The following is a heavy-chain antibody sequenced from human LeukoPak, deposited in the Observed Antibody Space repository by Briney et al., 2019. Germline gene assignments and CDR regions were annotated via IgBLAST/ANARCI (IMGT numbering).Heavy chain of an antibody. Sequence: GGSLRLSCAASGFTFSSYGMHWVRQAPGKGLEWVAVISYDGSNKYYADSVKGRFTISRDNSKNTLYLQVNSLRAEDTAVYYCAKENDFWSGLTYYYYGMDVWGQGTTVTVSS. CDR3: AKENDFWSGLTYYYYGMDV. J-gene: IGHJ6*02. V-gene: IGHV3-30*18. CDR1: GFTFSSYG. D-gene: IGHD3-3*01. CDR2: ISYDGSNK.